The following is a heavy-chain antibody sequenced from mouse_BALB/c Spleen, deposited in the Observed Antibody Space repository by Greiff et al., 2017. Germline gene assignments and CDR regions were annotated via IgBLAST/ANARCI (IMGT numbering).Heavy chain of an antibody. CDR2: ISYDGSN. CDR3: ARSYYGNYGFAY. D-gene: IGHD2-10*01. J-gene: IGHJ3*01. CDR1: GYSFTSGYY. V-gene: IGHV3-6*02. Sequence: EVKLMESGPGLVKPSQSLSLTCSVTGYSFTSGYYWNWIRQFPGNQLEWMGYISYDGSNNYNPSLKNRISITRDTSKNQFFLKLNSVTTEDTATYYWARSYYGNYGFAYWGQGTLVTVSA.